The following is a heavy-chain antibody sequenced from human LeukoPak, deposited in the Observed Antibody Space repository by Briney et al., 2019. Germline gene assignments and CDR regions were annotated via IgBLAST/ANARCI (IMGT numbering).Heavy chain of an antibody. CDR3: ARFEYCSGGSCYYHLDY. V-gene: IGHV3-11*01. CDR1: GFTFNDYY. J-gene: IGHJ4*02. Sequence: GGSLRLSCAASGFTFNDYYMSWIRQAPGKGLEWVSYMSSSGSTIYYADSVKGRFTISRDNAKNSLYLQMNSLRAEDTAVYYCARFEYCSGGSCYYHLDYWGQGTLVTVSS. D-gene: IGHD2-15*01. CDR2: MSSSGSTI.